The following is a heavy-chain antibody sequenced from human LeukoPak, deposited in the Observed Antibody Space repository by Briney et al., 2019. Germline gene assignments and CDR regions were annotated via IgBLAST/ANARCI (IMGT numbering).Heavy chain of an antibody. CDR3: ASYYASGVSAYDYLGMDV. Sequence: SETLSLTRAVSGYSISSGYYWGWIRPPPGKGLEWIGILYHNRGTYYNPSLKSRDTISMDTSNSQFSLRLRSVTAADTAVYYCASYYASGVSAYDYLGMDVWGKGTTVTVSS. CDR1: GYSISSGYY. CDR2: LYHNRGT. D-gene: IGHD3-10*01. J-gene: IGHJ6*04. V-gene: IGHV4-38-2*01.